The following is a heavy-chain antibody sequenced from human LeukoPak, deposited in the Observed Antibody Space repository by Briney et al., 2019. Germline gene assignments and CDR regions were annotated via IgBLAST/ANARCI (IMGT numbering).Heavy chain of an antibody. CDR3: AHRPSGFVSGWDNCYFDN. Sequence: SGPTLVNPTQTLTLTCTFSGFSFTTRQGGVGWIRQPPGKALEWLGLIYWDDDKRYSPSLRNRLAITKDTSKNQVVLTMTNMDPADTATYYCAHRPSGFVSGWDNCYFDNWAPGILVTVSS. J-gene: IGHJ4*03. D-gene: IGHD6-19*01. CDR1: GFSFTTRQGG. V-gene: IGHV2-5*02. CDR2: IYWDDDK.